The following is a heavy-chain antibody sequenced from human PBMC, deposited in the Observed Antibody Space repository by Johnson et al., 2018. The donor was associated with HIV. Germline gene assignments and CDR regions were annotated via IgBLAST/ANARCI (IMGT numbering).Heavy chain of an antibody. Sequence: HVQLVESGGGVVQPGRSLRLSCAASGFTFSSYAMHWVRQAPGKGLEWVAVISYDGSNKYYADSVKGRFTISRDNSKNTLYLQMNTLRAEDTALYYCASEAKHHVGANRVSSFDIWGQGTMVTVSA. D-gene: IGHD1-26*01. V-gene: IGHV3-30-3*01. CDR1: GFTFSSYA. CDR3: ASEAKHHVGANRVSSFDI. J-gene: IGHJ3*02. CDR2: ISYDGSNK.